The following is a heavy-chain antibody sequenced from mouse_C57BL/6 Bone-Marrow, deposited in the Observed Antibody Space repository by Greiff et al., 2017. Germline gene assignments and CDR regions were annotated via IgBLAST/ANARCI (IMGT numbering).Heavy chain of an antibody. J-gene: IGHJ2*01. CDR1: GYTFTDYE. CDR3: TRGAYYLDY. CDR2: IDPETGGT. V-gene: IGHV1-15*01. Sequence: VQLQQSGAELVRPGASVTLSCKASGYTFTDYEMHWVKQTPVHGLEWIGAIDPETGGTAYNQKFKGKAILTADKSSSTAYMELRSLTSEDSAVYYCTRGAYYLDYWGQGTTLTVSS.